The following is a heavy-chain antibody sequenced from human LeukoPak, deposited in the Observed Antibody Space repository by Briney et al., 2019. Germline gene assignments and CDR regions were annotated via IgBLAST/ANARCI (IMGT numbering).Heavy chain of an antibody. CDR2: IKQDGSEK. CDR1: GFTFSSYW. Sequence: GGSLRLSCAASGFTFSSYWMSWVRQAPGKGLEWVANIKQDGSEKYYVDSVKGRFTISRDNAKNSLYLQMNSLRAEDTAVYYCARGGSGDSSGYYYVSSEYYMDVWGKGTTVTVSS. J-gene: IGHJ6*03. D-gene: IGHD3-22*01. V-gene: IGHV3-7*01. CDR3: ARGGSGDSSGYYYVSSEYYMDV.